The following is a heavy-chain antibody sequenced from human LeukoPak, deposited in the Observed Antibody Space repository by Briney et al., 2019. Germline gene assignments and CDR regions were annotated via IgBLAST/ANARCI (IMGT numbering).Heavy chain of an antibody. V-gene: IGHV4-30-2*01. CDR1: GGSTSSGGYY. D-gene: IGHD5-18*01. J-gene: IGHJ4*02. Sequence: PSQTLSLTCTVSGGSTSSGGYYWSWIRQPPGKGLEWIGYIYHSGSTYYNPSLKSRVTISVDRSKNQFSLKLSSVTAADTAVYYCASRRSYGSYFDYWGQGTLVTVSS. CDR2: IYHSGST. CDR3: ASRRSYGSYFDY.